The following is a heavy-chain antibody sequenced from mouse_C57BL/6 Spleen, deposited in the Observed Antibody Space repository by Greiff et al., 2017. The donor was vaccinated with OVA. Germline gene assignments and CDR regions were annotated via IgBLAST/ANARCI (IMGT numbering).Heavy chain of an antibody. CDR1: GYTFTSYW. J-gene: IGHJ2*01. Sequence: QVQLQQPGAELVMPGASVKLSCKASGYTFTSYWMHWVKQRPGQGLEWIGEIDPSDSYTNYNQKFKGKSTLTVDKSSSTAYMQLSSLTSEDSAVYYCARGPVDYLDYWGQGTTLTVSS. V-gene: IGHV1-69*01. CDR2: IDPSDSYT. CDR3: ARGPVDYLDY.